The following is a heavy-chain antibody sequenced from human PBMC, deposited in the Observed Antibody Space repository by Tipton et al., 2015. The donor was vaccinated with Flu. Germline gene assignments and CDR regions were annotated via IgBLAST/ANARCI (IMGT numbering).Heavy chain of an antibody. D-gene: IGHD6-13*01. J-gene: IGHJ5*02. CDR2: INSTGTT. V-gene: IGHV4-61*02. CDR3: ARDNSSYWSYNWFDP. CDR1: GGSLRSGRYF. Sequence: TLSLTCTVSGGSLRSGRYFWNWIRQPAGKGLEWIGRINSTGTTDYNPSLKSRLTISADTTKNEVFLRLTSVTAADTAVYYCARDNSSYWSYNWFDPWGQGTLVTVSS.